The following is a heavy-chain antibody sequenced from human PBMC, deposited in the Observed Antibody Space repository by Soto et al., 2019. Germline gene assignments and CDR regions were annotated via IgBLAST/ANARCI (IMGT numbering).Heavy chain of an antibody. CDR1: GFTFSGSA. Sequence: GGSLRLSCAASGFTFSGSAMHWVRQASGKGLEWVGRIRSKANSYATAYAASVKGRFTISRDDSKNTAYLQMNSLKTEDTAGYYCTRMVRGVNNPFDYWGQGTLVTVSS. V-gene: IGHV3-73*01. D-gene: IGHD3-10*01. J-gene: IGHJ4*02. CDR3: TRMVRGVNNPFDY. CDR2: IRSKANSYAT.